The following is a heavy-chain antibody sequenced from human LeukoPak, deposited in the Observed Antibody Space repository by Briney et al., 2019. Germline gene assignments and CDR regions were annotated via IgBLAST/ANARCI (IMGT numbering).Heavy chain of an antibody. V-gene: IGHV3-30-3*01. Sequence: GGSLRLPCAASGFTFSSYAMHWVRQAPGKGLEWVAVISYDGSNKYYADSVKGRFTISRDNSKNTLYLQMNSLRAEDTAVYYCARDGVDGPQEYYFDYWGQGTLVTVSS. CDR2: ISYDGSNK. J-gene: IGHJ4*02. D-gene: IGHD5-24*01. CDR3: ARDGVDGPQEYYFDY. CDR1: GFTFSSYA.